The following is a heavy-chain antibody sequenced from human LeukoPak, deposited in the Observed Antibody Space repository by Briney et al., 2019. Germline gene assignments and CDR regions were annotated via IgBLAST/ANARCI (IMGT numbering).Heavy chain of an antibody. CDR3: ARGLIVPSTIFDY. D-gene: IGHD2-2*02. Sequence: SETLSLTCAVSDDSISSGTYSWTWIRQPPGKGLGWIGFVSHSVSTYYNPSLKSRVTMSVDRSENQFSLKLSSVTAADTAVYYCARGLIVPSTIFDYWGQGALVTVSS. J-gene: IGHJ4*02. CDR1: DDSISSGTYS. V-gene: IGHV4-30-2*01. CDR2: VSHSVST.